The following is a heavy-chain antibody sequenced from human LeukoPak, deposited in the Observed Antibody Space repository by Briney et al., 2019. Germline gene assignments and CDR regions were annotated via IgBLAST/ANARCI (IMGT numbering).Heavy chain of an antibody. D-gene: IGHD3-16*01. Sequence: SETLSLTCTVSGGSISSYYWSWIRQPPGKGMDWIGYIYYSGSTNYNPSLKSRVTISVDTSRNQFSLRMTSVAAADTAVYYCVRGVRSWGRKVLDYWGQGTLVTVSS. CDR1: GGSISSYY. J-gene: IGHJ4*02. V-gene: IGHV4-59*12. CDR2: IYYSGST. CDR3: VRGVRSWGRKVLDY.